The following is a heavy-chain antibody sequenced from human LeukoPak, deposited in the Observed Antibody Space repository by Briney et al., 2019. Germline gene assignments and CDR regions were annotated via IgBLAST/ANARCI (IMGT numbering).Heavy chain of an antibody. CDR3: AKVADSSGYYPFDY. Sequence: GGSLRLSCAASGFTFSSYAMSWVRQAPGKGLEWVSAISGSGGSTYYADSVKGRFSISRDNSKNTLYLQMNSLRAEDTAVYFCAKVADSSGYYPFDYWGQGTLVTVSS. V-gene: IGHV3-23*01. J-gene: IGHJ4*02. CDR2: ISGSGGST. CDR1: GFTFSSYA. D-gene: IGHD3-22*01.